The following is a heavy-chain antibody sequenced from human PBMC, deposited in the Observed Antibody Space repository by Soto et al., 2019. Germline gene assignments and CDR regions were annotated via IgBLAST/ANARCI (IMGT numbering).Heavy chain of an antibody. D-gene: IGHD1-26*01. CDR1: GFIFSNYA. CDR3: ARAPNRLGGFWFDP. Sequence: GGSLRLSCAASGFIFSNYAVHWVRQAPDKGLEWLALISYDGYDKYYVDSVKGRFTISRDNSKSTLYLQMNSLRPEDTAVYYCARAPNRLGGFWFDPWGQGTLVTVSS. CDR2: ISYDGYDK. V-gene: IGHV3-30*01. J-gene: IGHJ5*02.